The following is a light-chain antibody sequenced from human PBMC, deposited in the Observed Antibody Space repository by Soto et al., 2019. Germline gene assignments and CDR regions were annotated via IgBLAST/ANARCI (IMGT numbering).Light chain of an antibody. J-gene: IGKJ1*01. Sequence: EIVMTQSAATLSVSPGERATLSCRASQSMGSNLAWYQQKPGQAPSILMYGASTRATGIPARFSGSGSGTEFNLTITRLQSEDFAVYDCQQYHNWPRTFGQGTKVDIK. V-gene: IGKV3-15*01. CDR2: GAS. CDR1: QSMGSN. CDR3: QQYHNWPRT.